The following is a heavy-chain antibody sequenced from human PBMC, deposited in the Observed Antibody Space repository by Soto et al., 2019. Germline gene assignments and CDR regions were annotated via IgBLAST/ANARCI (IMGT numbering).Heavy chain of an antibody. CDR1: GGSISSSNW. D-gene: IGHD3-22*01. Sequence: QVQLQESGPGLVKPPGTLSLTCAVSGGSISSSNWWSWVRQPPGKGLEWIGEIYHSGSTNYNPSLKSRVTISVDKSKNQFSLKLSSVTAADTAVYYCARVDYYDSSGYYYNYFDYWGQGTLVTVSS. J-gene: IGHJ4*02. CDR3: ARVDYYDSSGYYYNYFDY. CDR2: IYHSGST. V-gene: IGHV4-4*03.